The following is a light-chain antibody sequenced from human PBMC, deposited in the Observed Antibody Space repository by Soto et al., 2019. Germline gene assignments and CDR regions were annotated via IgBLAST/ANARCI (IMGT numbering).Light chain of an antibody. J-gene: IGLJ1*01. Sequence: QSVLSQPASVSGSPGQSNTISCTGTSSDVGGYNYVSWYQQHPGKAPKLMIYDVSNRPSGVSNRFSGSKSGNTASLTISGLQAEDEADYYCSSYTSSSTLLFGTGTKVTVL. CDR3: SSYTSSSTLL. CDR1: SSDVGGYNY. V-gene: IGLV2-14*01. CDR2: DVS.